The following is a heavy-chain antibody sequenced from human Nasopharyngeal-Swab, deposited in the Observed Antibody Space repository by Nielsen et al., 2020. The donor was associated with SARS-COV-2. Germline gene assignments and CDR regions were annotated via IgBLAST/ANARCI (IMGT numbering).Heavy chain of an antibody. CDR2: IYYSGST. CDR3: ARGRARITMVRGVKQQHFDY. J-gene: IGHJ4*02. D-gene: IGHD3-10*01. Sequence: WIRQPPGKGLEWIGYIYYSGSTNYNPSLKSRVTISVDTSKNQFSLKLSPVTAADTAVYYCARGRARITMVRGVKQQHFDYWGQGTLVTVSS. V-gene: IGHV4-59*12.